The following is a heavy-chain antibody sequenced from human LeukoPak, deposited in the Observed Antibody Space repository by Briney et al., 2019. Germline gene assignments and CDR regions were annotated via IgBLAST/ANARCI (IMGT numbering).Heavy chain of an antibody. CDR1: RFTFSSYI. Sequence: GGALRLSCAASRFTFSSYIMNWVRQAPGKGLEWVSSINRSRSYIYYADSLKGRFTISRDNAKKSLYLQMNSLRDEDTAVYYCAREFWGPIAVAGSRSAFDIWGQGTMVTVSS. CDR2: INRSRSYI. J-gene: IGHJ3*02. V-gene: IGHV3-21*01. CDR3: AREFWGPIAVAGSRSAFDI. D-gene: IGHD6-19*01.